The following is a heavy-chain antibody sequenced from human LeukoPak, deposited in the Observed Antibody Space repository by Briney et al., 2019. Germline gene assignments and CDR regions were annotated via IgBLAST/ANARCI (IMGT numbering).Heavy chain of an antibody. CDR3: ARVGYSSSWYYYYYMDV. CDR1: GGSISSSSYY. CDR2: IYYSGST. V-gene: IGHV4-39*07. Sequence: PSETLSLTCTVSGGSISSSSYYWGWIRQPPGKGLEWIGSIYYSGSTYYNPSLKSRVTISVDTSKNQFSLKLSSVTAADTAVYYCARVGYSSSWYYYYYMDVWGKGTTVTVSS. J-gene: IGHJ6*03. D-gene: IGHD6-13*01.